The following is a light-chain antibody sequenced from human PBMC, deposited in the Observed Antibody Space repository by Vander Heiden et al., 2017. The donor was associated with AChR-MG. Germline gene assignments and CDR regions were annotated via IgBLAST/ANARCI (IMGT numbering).Light chain of an antibody. CDR2: VNSDGSH. J-gene: IGLJ3*02. Sequence: QLVLTQSPSASASLGASVKFTCTLSSAHSSYAIAWHQLQPEKGPRYLMKVNSDGSHSRGAGIPDRFSGSSSGAERYLTISSLQSEDEADYYCQTWGTGIRVFGGGTKLTVL. CDR3: QTWGTGIRV. V-gene: IGLV4-69*02. CDR1: SAHSSYA.